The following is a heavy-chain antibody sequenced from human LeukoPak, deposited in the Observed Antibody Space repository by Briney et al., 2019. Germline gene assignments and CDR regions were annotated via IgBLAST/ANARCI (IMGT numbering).Heavy chain of an antibody. D-gene: IGHD6-19*01. V-gene: IGHV3-48*01. CDR3: ARGGYSSGWGY. CDR2: ITSSTTTI. CDR1: GFTFSSYS. J-gene: IGHJ4*01. Sequence: GGSLRLSCAASGFTFSSYSMNWVRQAPGKGLEWVSYITSSTTTIYYADSVKGRFTISRDNAKNSLYLQMKSLRAEDTAVYYCARGGYSSGWGYWGQGTLVTVSS.